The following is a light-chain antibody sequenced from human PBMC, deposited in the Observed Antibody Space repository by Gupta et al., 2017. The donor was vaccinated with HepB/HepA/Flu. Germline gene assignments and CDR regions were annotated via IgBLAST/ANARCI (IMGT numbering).Light chain of an antibody. CDR3: QQRSNWPQVT. CDR2: DAS. J-gene: IGKJ3*01. Sequence: EIVLTQSPATLSLSPGERATLSCRASQSVSSYLAWYQQKPGQAPRLLIYDASNRATGIPARFSGSGYGTDFTLTISSREPEDFAVYYCQQRSNWPQVTFGHGTKVDIK. CDR1: QSVSSY. V-gene: IGKV3-11*01.